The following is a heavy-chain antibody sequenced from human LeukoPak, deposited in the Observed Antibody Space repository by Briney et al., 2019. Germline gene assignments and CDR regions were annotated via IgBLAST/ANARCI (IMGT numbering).Heavy chain of an antibody. V-gene: IGHV1-2*02. CDR1: GYTFTGYY. Sequence: ASVKVSCKASGYTFTGYYMHWVRQAPGQGLEWMGWINPNSGGTNYAQKFQGRVTMTRDTSISTAYMEPSRLRSDDTAVYYCARYPIKYCSSTSCYTRNWFDPWGQGTLVTVSS. D-gene: IGHD2-2*02. J-gene: IGHJ5*02. CDR3: ARYPIKYCSSTSCYTRNWFDP. CDR2: INPNSGGT.